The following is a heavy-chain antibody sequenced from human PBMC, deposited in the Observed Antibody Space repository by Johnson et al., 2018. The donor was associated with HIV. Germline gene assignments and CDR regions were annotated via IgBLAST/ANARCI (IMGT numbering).Heavy chain of an antibody. D-gene: IGHD2-21*01. Sequence: QLVESGGGVVQPGRSLRLSCAASGFTFSSYAMHWVRQAPGKGLEWVAVISYDGSNKYYADSVKGRFTISRDNSKNTLYLQMNSLRAEDTAVYYCARPRRLFEGHDAFDIWGQGTMVNVSS. CDR3: ARPRRLFEGHDAFDI. CDR1: GFTFSSYA. V-gene: IGHV3-30*04. J-gene: IGHJ3*02. CDR2: ISYDGSNK.